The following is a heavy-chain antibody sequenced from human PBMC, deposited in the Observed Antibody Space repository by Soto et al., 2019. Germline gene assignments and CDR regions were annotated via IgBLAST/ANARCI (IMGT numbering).Heavy chain of an antibody. V-gene: IGHV4-4*02. CDR1: GGSIRSPYW. J-gene: IGHJ5*02. CDR2: IFQSGST. Sequence: SETLSLTCGVSGGSIRSPYWWTWVRQPPGKGVEWIGEIFQSGSTDYTPSLESRVTISVDKSKNQFSLTLTSVTAADTAVYFCARGRGRYSSGWSWFDPWGQGILVTVSS. D-gene: IGHD6-19*01. CDR3: ARGRGRYSSGWSWFDP.